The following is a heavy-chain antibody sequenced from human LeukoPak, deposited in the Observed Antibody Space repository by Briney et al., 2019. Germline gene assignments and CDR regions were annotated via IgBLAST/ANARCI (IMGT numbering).Heavy chain of an antibody. J-gene: IGHJ4*02. CDR1: GFTFSSYS. Sequence: GGSLRLSRAASGFTFSSYSMNWLRQAPGKGLEWVSSISSSSYIYYADSVKGRFTISRDNAKNSLYLQMNSLRAEDTAVYYCARGLGTTVTTDYWGQGTLVTVSS. D-gene: IGHD4-17*01. V-gene: IGHV3-21*01. CDR3: ARGLGTTVTTDY. CDR2: ISSSSYI.